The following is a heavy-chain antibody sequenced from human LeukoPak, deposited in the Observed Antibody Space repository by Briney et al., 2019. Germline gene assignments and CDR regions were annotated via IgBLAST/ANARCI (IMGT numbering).Heavy chain of an antibody. Sequence: GGSPRLSCEASGFTFSSSAMSWVRQAPGRGLEWVSTVSGSDGSTYYADSVKGRFTISRDNSKNTLYLQMNSLRAEDTAVYYCAKDGRSTTPGYWGQGTLVTVST. D-gene: IGHD1-1*01. V-gene: IGHV3-23*01. CDR1: GFTFSSSA. CDR2: VSGSDGST. J-gene: IGHJ4*01. CDR3: AKDGRSTTPGY.